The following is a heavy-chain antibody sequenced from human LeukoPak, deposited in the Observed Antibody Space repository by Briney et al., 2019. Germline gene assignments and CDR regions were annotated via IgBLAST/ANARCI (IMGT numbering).Heavy chain of an antibody. D-gene: IGHD1-26*01. J-gene: IGHJ4*02. CDR1: GFTFSGYT. Sequence: PGGSLRLSCAASGFTFSGYTMNWVRQAPGKGLEWISDISSSSTTKHYADSVKGRFTISRDNAKNSLYLQMNNLRAEDTAVYYCARDPREWGLPYFDCWGQGTLVTVSS. V-gene: IGHV3-48*01. CDR3: ARDPREWGLPYFDC. CDR2: ISSSSTTK.